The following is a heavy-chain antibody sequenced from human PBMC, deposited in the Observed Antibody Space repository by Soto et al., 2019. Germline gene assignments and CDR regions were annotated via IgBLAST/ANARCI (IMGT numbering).Heavy chain of an antibody. CDR2: ISGSGGST. CDR1: GLTFSSYA. D-gene: IGHD3-3*01. V-gene: IGHV3-23*01. J-gene: IGHJ6*02. Sequence: GSLRLSGAASGLTFSSYAMSWVRQAPGKGLEWVSAISGSGGSTYYADSVKGRFTISRDNSKNTLYLQMNSVRAEDTAVYYCATEQLEWVRRHYGMDVWGQGTTVTVPS. CDR3: ATEQLEWVRRHYGMDV.